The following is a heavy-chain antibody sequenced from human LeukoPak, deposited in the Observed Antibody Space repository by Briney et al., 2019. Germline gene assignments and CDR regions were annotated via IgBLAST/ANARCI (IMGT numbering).Heavy chain of an antibody. Sequence: GGSLRLSCAASGFTINNKYMTWVGQAPGKGLEWVSVSYSGGSSYYADSVKGRFTMSRDSSKNTVNLQMNILTVEDTAVYYCARILGTTDAFDIWGQGTMVTVSS. CDR2: SYSGGSS. J-gene: IGHJ3*02. CDR3: ARILGTTDAFDI. CDR1: GFTINNKY. D-gene: IGHD2/OR15-2a*01. V-gene: IGHV3-53*01.